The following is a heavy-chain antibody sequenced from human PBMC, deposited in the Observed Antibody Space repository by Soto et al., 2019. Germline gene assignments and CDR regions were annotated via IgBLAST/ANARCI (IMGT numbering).Heavy chain of an antibody. CDR1: GGSISSGGYY. V-gene: IGHV4-31*03. D-gene: IGHD6-13*01. Sequence: SETLSLTCTVSGGSISSGGYYWSWIRQHPGKGLEWIGYIYYSGSTYYNPSLKSRVTISVDTSKNQFSLKLSSVTAADTAVYYCARDAQGSWNYYYYGMDVWGQGTTVTVSS. J-gene: IGHJ6*02. CDR2: IYYSGST. CDR3: ARDAQGSWNYYYYGMDV.